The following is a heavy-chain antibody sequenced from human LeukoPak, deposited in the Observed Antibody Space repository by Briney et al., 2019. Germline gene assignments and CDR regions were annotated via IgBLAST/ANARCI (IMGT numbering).Heavy chain of an antibody. CDR1: SGSISSSSYY. CDR3: ARAVRETPYSSSSHPYYFDY. V-gene: IGHV4-39*07. CDR2: IYYSGST. Sequence: SETLPLTCTVSSGSISSSSYYWGWIRQPPGKGLEWIGSIYYSGSTYYNPSLKSRVTISVDTSKNQFSLKLSSVTAADTAVYYCARAVRETPYSSSSHPYYFDYWGQGTLVTVSS. J-gene: IGHJ4*02. D-gene: IGHD6-6*01.